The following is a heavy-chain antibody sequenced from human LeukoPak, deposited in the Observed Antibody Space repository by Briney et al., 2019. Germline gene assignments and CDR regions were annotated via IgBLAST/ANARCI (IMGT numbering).Heavy chain of an antibody. D-gene: IGHD6-19*01. J-gene: IGHJ4*02. CDR1: GGTFSSYA. CDR3: ARDPIAVAGRFFDY. CDR2: IIPIFGTA. Sequence: SVKVSCKASGGTFSSYAISWVRQAPGQGLEWMGGIIPIFGTANYAQKFQGRVTITRDTSASTAYMELSSLRSEDTAVYYCARDPIAVAGRFFDYWGQGTLVTVSS. V-gene: IGHV1-69*05.